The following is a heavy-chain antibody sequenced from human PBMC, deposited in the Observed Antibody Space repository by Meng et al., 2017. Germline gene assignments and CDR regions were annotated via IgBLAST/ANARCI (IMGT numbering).Heavy chain of an antibody. D-gene: IGHD1-14*01. V-gene: IGHV3/OR16-13*01. CDR2: INSDGSST. CDR1: VFTFSSYW. CDR3: TTGWSSEDY. Sequence: EGRSVESGGGLVKPGGSLRLSCAASVFTFSSYWMHWVRQAPGKGLVWVSRINSDGSSTSYADSMKGQFTISRDNAKNTLYLQMNSLKTEDTAVYYCTTGWSSEDYWGQGTLVTVSS. J-gene: IGHJ4*02.